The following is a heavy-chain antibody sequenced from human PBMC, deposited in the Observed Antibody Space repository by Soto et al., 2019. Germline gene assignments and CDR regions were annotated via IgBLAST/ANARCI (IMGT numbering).Heavy chain of an antibody. J-gene: IGHJ3*02. V-gene: IGHV3-66*01. D-gene: IGHD6-19*01. CDR3: ARDMAVAAHHDAFDI. CDR2: IYSGGST. Sequence: GGSLRLSCAASGFTVSSNYMSWFRQAPGKGLEWVSVIYSGGSTYYADSVKGRFTISRDNSKNTLYLQMNSLRAGDTAVYYCARDMAVAAHHDAFDIWGQGTMVTVSS. CDR1: GFTVSSNY.